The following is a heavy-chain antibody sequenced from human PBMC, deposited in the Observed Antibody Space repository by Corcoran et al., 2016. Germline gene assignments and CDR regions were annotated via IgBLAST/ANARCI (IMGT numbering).Heavy chain of an antibody. Sequence: EVQLVESGGGLVKPGGSLRLSCAASGFTFSNAWMNWVRQAPGKGLAWVGRIKSKTDGGTTDYAAPVKGRFTISRDDSKNTLYLQMNSLKTEDTAVYYCVETYYYDSSGYYHFDYWGQGTLVTVSS. V-gene: IGHV3-15*07. D-gene: IGHD3-22*01. CDR1: GFTFSNAW. CDR3: VETYYYDSSGYYHFDY. J-gene: IGHJ4*02. CDR2: IKSKTDGGTT.